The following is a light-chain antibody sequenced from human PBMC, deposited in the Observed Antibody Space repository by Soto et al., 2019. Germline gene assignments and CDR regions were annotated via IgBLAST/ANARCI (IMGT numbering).Light chain of an antibody. CDR3: QQANSFPLSIT. V-gene: IGKV3-15*01. CDR1: QSVGNK. J-gene: IGKJ5*01. Sequence: EIVVTQSPATLSVSPGERATLSCRASQSVGNKVAWYQHKPGQTPRLIIYDISTRAAGVPARFSGSGYGTDFTLTISSLQPEDFATYYCQQANSFPLSITFGQGTRLEIK. CDR2: DIS.